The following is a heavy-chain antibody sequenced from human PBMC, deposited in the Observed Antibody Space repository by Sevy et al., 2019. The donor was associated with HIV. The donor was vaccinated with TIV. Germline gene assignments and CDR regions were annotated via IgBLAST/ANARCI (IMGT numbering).Heavy chain of an antibody. V-gene: IGHV3-30*04. CDR3: ARDRFTYGMDV. CDR2: ISYDGSNK. Sequence: GGSLRLSCAASGFTFSSYAMHWVRQAPGKGLEWVAVISYDGSNKYYAYSVKGRFTISRDNSKNTLYLQMNSLRAEDTAVYYCARDRFTYGMDVWGQGTTVTVSS. CDR1: GFTFSSYA. J-gene: IGHJ6*02. D-gene: IGHD3-16*01.